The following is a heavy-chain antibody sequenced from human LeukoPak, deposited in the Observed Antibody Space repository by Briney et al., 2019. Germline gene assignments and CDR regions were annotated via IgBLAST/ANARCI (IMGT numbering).Heavy chain of an antibody. CDR3: AKDFTIFGAAGWAFDI. J-gene: IGHJ3*02. D-gene: IGHD3-3*01. Sequence: GGSLRLSCAASGFTFSNYGMHWVRQAPGKGLEWVAFVYYDGNNKYYAASVKVRFTISRDNSKNTLYLQMDSLRAKDTAVYSCAKDFTIFGAAGWAFDIWGQGTMVTVSS. CDR1: GFTFSNYG. CDR2: VYYDGNNK. V-gene: IGHV3-30*02.